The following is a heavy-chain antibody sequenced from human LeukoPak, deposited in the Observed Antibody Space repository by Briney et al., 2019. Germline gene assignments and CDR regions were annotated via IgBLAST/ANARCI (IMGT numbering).Heavy chain of an antibody. CDR1: GGTFSSYA. CDR3: ARDPSYYYDSSGYYASDAFDI. V-gene: IGHV1-69*06. CDR2: IIPIFGTA. J-gene: IGHJ3*02. D-gene: IGHD3-22*01. Sequence: PVKVSCKASGGTFSSYAISWVRQAPGQGLEWMGRIIPIFGTANYAQKFQGRVTITADKSTSTAYMELSSLRSEDTAVYYCARDPSYYYDSSGYYASDAFDIWGQGTMVTVSS.